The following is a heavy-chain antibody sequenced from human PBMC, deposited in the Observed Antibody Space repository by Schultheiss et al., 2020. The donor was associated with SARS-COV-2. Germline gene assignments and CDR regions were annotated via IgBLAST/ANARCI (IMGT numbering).Heavy chain of an antibody. Sequence: SETLSLTCAVYGGSFSAYYWSWIRQPPGKGLEWIGYIYYSGSTYYNPSLKSRVTISVDTSKNQFSLKLSSVTAADTAVYYCARESDYYDSSGPTLPDYWGQGTLVTVSS. CDR3: ARESDYYDSSGPTLPDY. CDR1: GGSFSAYY. V-gene: IGHV4-34*09. CDR2: IYYSGST. D-gene: IGHD3-22*01. J-gene: IGHJ4*02.